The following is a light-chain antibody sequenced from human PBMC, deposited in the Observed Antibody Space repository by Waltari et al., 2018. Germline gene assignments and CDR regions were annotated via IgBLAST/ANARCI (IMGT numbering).Light chain of an antibody. J-gene: IGKJ3*01. Sequence: EIVVTQSPGTVSLSPGERATLSCRGSHIVYYNYLAWLQQTPGQSPSLLFYGVSNRATGIPDRFSGSGSGTDFTLTITRLDPEDFAVYYCQQYGAPPYTFGPGTKVAFK. V-gene: IGKV3-20*01. CDR3: QQYGAPPYT. CDR2: GVS. CDR1: HIVYYNY.